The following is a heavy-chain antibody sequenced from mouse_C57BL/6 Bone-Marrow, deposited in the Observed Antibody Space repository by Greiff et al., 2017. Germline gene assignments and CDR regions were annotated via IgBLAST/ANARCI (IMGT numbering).Heavy chain of an antibody. J-gene: IGHJ4*01. Sequence: VQLQQPGAELVKPGASVKMSCKASGYTFTSYWITWVKQRPGQGLEWIGDIYPGSGSTNYNEKFMSKATLTVDTSSSTAYMQLSSLTSADAAVYYCARDLWVAMDYWGQGTSVTVSS. CDR2: IYPGSGST. D-gene: IGHD1-1*02. CDR1: GYTFTSYW. V-gene: IGHV1-55*01. CDR3: ARDLWVAMDY.